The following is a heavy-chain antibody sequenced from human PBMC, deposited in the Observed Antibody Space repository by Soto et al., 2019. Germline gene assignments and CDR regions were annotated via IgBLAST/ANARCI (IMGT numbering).Heavy chain of an antibody. CDR1: GGTFSSYA. CDR3: AREGVRGMDV. CDR2: ITPIFGTA. Sequence: SVKVSCKASGGTFSSYAISWVRQAPGQGLEWMGGITPIFGTAKYAQKFHGRVMISADESTSTVYMELSSLRSEDTAVYYCAREGVRGMDVWGQGTTVTVSS. D-gene: IGHD3-16*01. J-gene: IGHJ6*02. V-gene: IGHV1-69*13.